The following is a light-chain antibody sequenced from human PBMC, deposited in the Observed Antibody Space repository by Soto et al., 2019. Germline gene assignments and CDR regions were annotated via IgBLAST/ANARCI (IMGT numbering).Light chain of an antibody. V-gene: IGKV3-20*01. J-gene: IGKJ1*01. CDR2: DVS. CDR3: QQYGSSPT. Sequence: DIVLTQSPGTLSLSPGERATLSCRSSQSVSSNYLAWYQQKPDQAPRLVIYDVSGRATGIPDRFSGSGSATAFTLTISRLEPEDSAVYYCQQYGSSPTFGQGTKVEIK. CDR1: QSVSSNY.